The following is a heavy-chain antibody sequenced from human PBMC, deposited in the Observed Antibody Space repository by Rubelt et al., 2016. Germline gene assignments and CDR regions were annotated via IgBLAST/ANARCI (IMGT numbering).Heavy chain of an antibody. CDR2: IYYSGST. Sequence: QVQLQESGPGLVKPSETLSLTCTVSGGSISSYYWSWIRQPPGKGLEWIGYIYYSGSTNYNPSLKSRVTISVDASKNQFSLKLSSVTAADTAVYYCARGYDCWSGGLNWFDPWGQGTLVTVSS. CDR1: GGSISSYY. D-gene: IGHD3-3*01. V-gene: IGHV4-59*01. J-gene: IGHJ5*02. CDR3: ARGYDCWSGGLNWFDP.